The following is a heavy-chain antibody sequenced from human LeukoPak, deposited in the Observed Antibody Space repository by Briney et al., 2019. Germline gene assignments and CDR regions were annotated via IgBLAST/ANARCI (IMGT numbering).Heavy chain of an antibody. CDR2: ISWNSGSI. V-gene: IGHV3-9*01. CDR1: GFTFDDYA. J-gene: IGHJ4*02. D-gene: IGHD3-9*01. CDR3: AKGSPYYDILTGPMGY. Sequence: GGSLRLSCAASGFTFDDYAMHWVRQAPGKGLEWVSGISWNSGSIGYADSVKGRFTISRDNAKNSLYLQMNSLRAEDTALYYCAKGSPYYDILTGPMGYWGQGTLVIVSS.